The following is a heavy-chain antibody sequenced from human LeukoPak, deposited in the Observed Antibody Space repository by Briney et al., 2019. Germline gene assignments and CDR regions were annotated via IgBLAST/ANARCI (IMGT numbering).Heavy chain of an antibody. Sequence: PGGSLRLSCTTSGFTFNRYSMNWVRQAPGKGLEFVSGISGNGRTTHYASSVKDSFTISRDNSKNTLYLQMGSLRTEDMAVYYCARGFYNTGPTWFDYWGQGTPVTVSS. V-gene: IGHV3-64*01. CDR3: ARGFYNTGPTWFDY. J-gene: IGHJ4*02. CDR2: ISGNGRTT. CDR1: GFTFNRYS. D-gene: IGHD2-2*02.